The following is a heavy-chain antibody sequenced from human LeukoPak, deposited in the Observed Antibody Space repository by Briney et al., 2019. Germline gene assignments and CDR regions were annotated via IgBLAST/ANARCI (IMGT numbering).Heavy chain of an antibody. CDR3: ARDAYYDILTGYSTANDLDY. V-gene: IGHV3-21*01. Sequence: GGSLRLSCAASGFTFSSYSMNWVRQAPGKGLEWVSSISSSSSYIYYADSVKGRFTISRDNAKNSLYLQMNSLRAEDTAVYYCARDAYYDILTGYSTANDLDYWGQGTLVTVSS. D-gene: IGHD3-9*01. CDR2: ISSSSSYI. J-gene: IGHJ4*02. CDR1: GFTFSSYS.